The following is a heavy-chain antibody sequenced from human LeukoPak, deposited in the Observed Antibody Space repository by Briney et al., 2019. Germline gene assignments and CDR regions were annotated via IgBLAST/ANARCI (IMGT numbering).Heavy chain of an antibody. V-gene: IGHV4-4*07. CDR1: GGSVSSYY. CDR3: ARGRVVPAAMWYYYYMDV. D-gene: IGHD2-2*01. J-gene: IGHJ6*03. Sequence: SETLSLTCTVSGGSVSSYYWSWIRQPAGKGLEWIGRIYTSGSTNYNPSLKSRVTISVDTSKNQFSLKLSSVTAADTAVYYCARGRVVPAAMWYYYYMDVWGKGTTVTISS. CDR2: IYTSGST.